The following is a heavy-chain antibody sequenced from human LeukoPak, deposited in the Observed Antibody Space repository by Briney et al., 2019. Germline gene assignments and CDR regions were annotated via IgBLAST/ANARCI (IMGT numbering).Heavy chain of an antibody. Sequence: SETLSLTCSVSRGYVRSEDYYWDWIRQPPGESPQWIGSIFYRGDTYYNPALQSRVTISVDTSKNQFSLNLTSVTAADTAVYYCARGGATYYDILAGFFDYWGQGTLVSVSS. CDR3: ARGGATYYDILAGFFDY. V-gene: IGHV4-39*07. CDR1: RGYVRSEDYY. J-gene: IGHJ4*02. CDR2: IFYRGDT. D-gene: IGHD3-9*01.